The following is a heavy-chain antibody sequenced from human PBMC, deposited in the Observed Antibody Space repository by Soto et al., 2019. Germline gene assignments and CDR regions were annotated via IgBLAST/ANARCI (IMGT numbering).Heavy chain of an antibody. Sequence: GGSLRLSCAGSGFTVSISYMAWVRQVPGKGLEWVSGINWNGGSTGYADSVKGRFTISRDNAKNSLYLQMNSLRAEDTALYYCARIVPAAQNYYGMDVWGQGTTVTVSS. CDR1: GFTVSISY. D-gene: IGHD2-2*01. CDR2: INWNGGST. CDR3: ARIVPAAQNYYGMDV. J-gene: IGHJ6*02. V-gene: IGHV3-20*04.